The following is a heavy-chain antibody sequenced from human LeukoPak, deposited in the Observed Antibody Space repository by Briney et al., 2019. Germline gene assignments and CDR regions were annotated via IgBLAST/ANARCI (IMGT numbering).Heavy chain of an antibody. CDR2: IYYSGST. CDR1: GGSISSYY. CDR3: ARGAGITMVRGVIRFDWFDP. V-gene: IGHV4-59*01. J-gene: IGHJ5*02. D-gene: IGHD3-10*01. Sequence: SETLSLTCTVSGGSISSYYWSWIRQPPGKGLEWVGYIYYSGSTNYNPSLKSRVTISVDTSKNQFSLKLSSVTAADTAVYYCARGAGITMVRGVIRFDWFDPWGQGTLVTVSS.